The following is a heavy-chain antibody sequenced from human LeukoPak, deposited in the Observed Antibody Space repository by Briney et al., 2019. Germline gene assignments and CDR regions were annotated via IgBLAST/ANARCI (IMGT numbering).Heavy chain of an antibody. CDR2: ISPSGGST. Sequence: ASVTVSCKASGYTFTMHYVHWVRQAPGQGREWMGMISPSGGSTSYAQKFQGRITMTRDTSTSTVYMELSSLRSEDTAVYYCARENVAGLYYFDYWGQGTLVTVSS. V-gene: IGHV1-46*01. CDR1: GYTFTMHY. CDR3: ARENVAGLYYFDY. J-gene: IGHJ4*02. D-gene: IGHD6-19*01.